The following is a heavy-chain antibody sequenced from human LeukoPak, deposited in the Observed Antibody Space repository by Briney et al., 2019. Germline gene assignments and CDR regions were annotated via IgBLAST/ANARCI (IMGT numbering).Heavy chain of an antibody. CDR3: ARARGDIVETATMGRY. CDR1: GFTFSSYS. V-gene: IGHV3-21*04. D-gene: IGHD5-18*01. Sequence: GGALRLSCAASGFTFSSYSMNWVRQAPGKGREGVSSISSRSRCIYYADSVKGRLTISIDNAKNSLYLHMNSPRAQHTAVYHCARARGDIVETATMGRYWRQGPLVTVSS. J-gene: IGHJ4*02. CDR2: ISSRSRCI.